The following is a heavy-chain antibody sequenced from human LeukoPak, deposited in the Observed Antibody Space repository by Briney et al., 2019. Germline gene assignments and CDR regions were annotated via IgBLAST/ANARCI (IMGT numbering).Heavy chain of an antibody. V-gene: IGHV3-23*01. CDR3: AKVSGGGLYYDGMDV. CDR2: ISGSGGTT. D-gene: IGHD1-14*01. J-gene: IGHJ6*02. CDR1: GFTFSSYW. Sequence: GGSLRLSCAASGFTFSSYWMHWVRQAPGKGLEWVSVISGSGGTTYYADSVKGRFTISRDSSKNTLYLQMNSLRAEDTAVYYCAKVSGGGLYYDGMDVWGQGTTVTVSS.